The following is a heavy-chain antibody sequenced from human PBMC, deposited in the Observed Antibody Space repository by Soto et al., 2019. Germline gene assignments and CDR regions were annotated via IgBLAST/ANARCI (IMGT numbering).Heavy chain of an antibody. J-gene: IGHJ6*02. Sequence: ASVKVSCKASGGTFSSYAISWVRQAPGQGLEWMGGIIPIFGTANYAQKFQGRVTITADESTSTAYMELSSLRSEDTAVYYCATSKYYYDSSGSSAYYYGMDVWGQGTTVTVSS. CDR1: GGTFSSYA. D-gene: IGHD3-22*01. V-gene: IGHV1-69*13. CDR3: ATSKYYYDSSGSSAYYYGMDV. CDR2: IIPIFGTA.